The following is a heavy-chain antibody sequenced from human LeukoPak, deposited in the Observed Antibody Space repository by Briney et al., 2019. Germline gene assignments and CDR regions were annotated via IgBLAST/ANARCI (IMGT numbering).Heavy chain of an antibody. CDR3: VKGFSNNFQDYGMDV. J-gene: IGHJ6*02. CDR2: ISSSGGST. Sequence: GGSLRLSCSASGFTFSSYAMHWVRQAPGKGLEYVSAISSSGGSTYYADSVKGRFAISRDNSKNTLYLQMSSLRVEDTAVYYCVKGFSNNFQDYGMDVWGQGDTVTVSS. V-gene: IGHV3-64D*09. CDR1: GFTFSSYA. D-gene: IGHD4-11*01.